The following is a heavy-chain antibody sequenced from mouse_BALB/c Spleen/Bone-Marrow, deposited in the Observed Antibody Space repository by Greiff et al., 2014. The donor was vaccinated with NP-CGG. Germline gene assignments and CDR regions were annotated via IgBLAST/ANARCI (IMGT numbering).Heavy chain of an antibody. V-gene: IGHV1-37*01. CDR1: GYSFTGYF. CDR3: GISKYVKFDTFGY. D-gene: IGHD2-10*02. J-gene: IGHJ4*01. Sequence: VQLQQSGPELVKPGASVKISCKASGYSFTGYFMHWVKQSHGQSLEWIGRINPYNGDTFYNQKFKGKATLTVDKSSSTAHMELLSLTSEDSAVDYCGISKYVKFDTFGYWGQRTPSTVSS. CDR2: INPYNGDT.